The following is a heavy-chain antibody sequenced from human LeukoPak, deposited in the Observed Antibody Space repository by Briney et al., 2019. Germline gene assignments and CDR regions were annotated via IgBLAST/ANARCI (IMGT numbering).Heavy chain of an antibody. J-gene: IGHJ4*02. D-gene: IGHD1-26*01. V-gene: IGHV5-51*01. CDR1: GYSFTSYW. CDR3: ARHVDSGTYYFQY. CDR2: IYPGDSDT. Sequence: GESLKISCKGCGYSFTSYWIGWVRQMPGRGLEWMGIIYPGDSDTIYSPSFQGQVTISADKSISTAYLQWSSLKASDTAMYYCARHVDSGTYYFQYWGQGTLVTVSP.